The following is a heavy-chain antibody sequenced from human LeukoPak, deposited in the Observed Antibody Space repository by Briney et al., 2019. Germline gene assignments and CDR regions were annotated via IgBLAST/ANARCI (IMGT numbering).Heavy chain of an antibody. J-gene: IGHJ4*02. Sequence: PGGSLRLSCAASGFTFSSYAMSWVRQAPGKGLEWVSAISGSGGGTYYADSVKGRFTISRDNSKNTLYLQMNSLRAEDTAVYYCAKSSITMVRGVITTHFDYWGQGTLVTVSS. CDR3: AKSSITMVRGVITTHFDY. CDR2: ISGSGGGT. D-gene: IGHD3-10*01. V-gene: IGHV3-23*01. CDR1: GFTFSSYA.